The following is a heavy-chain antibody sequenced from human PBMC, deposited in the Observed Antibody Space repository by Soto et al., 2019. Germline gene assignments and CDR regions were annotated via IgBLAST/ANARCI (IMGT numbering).Heavy chain of an antibody. D-gene: IGHD6-6*01. V-gene: IGHV4-34*01. J-gene: IGHJ6*02. Sequence: QVQLQQWGAGLLKPSETLSLTCAVYGGSFSGYYWSWIRQPPGKGLEWIGEINHSGSTNYNPSLKSRVTISVDTSKNQFSLKLSSVTAADTAVYYCARSHSSVPYYYYGMDVWGQGTTVTVSS. CDR2: INHSGST. CDR3: ARSHSSVPYYYYGMDV. CDR1: GGSFSGYY.